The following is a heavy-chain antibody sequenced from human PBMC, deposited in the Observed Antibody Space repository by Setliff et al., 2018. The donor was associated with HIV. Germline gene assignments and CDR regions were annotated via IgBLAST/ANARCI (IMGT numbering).Heavy chain of an antibody. CDR3: ARHSSSGWYSDHDAFDV. D-gene: IGHD6-19*01. V-gene: IGHV5-51*01. CDR2: IYPGDSDT. CDR1: GYSFTSYW. Sequence: GESLKISCKGSGYSFTSYWIGWVRQMPGKGLEWMGIIYPGDSDTRYSPSFQGQVTISADKSISTAYLQWSSLKASDTAMYYCARHSSSGWYSDHDAFDVWGQGTMVTVSS. J-gene: IGHJ3*01.